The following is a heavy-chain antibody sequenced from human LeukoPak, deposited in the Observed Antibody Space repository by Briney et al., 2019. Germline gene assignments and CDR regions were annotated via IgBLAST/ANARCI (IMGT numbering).Heavy chain of an antibody. J-gene: IGHJ6*02. CDR1: GFTFGNYG. V-gene: IGHV3-33*08. Sequence: GGSLRLSCAVSGFTFGNYGMHWVRQAPGKGLEWVADIWFDKNQHFADSVKGRFAISRDNSKNTVYLQINSLRAEDTAVYYCARDRHCVNGVCHSPPGMDVWGQGTTVTVSS. CDR2: IWFDKNQ. CDR3: ARDRHCVNGVCHSPPGMDV. D-gene: IGHD2-8*01.